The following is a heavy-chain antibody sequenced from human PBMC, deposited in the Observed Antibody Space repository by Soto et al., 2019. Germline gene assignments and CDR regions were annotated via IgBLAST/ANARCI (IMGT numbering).Heavy chain of an antibody. Sequence: QVQLVESGGGVVQPGRSLRLTCAASGFTFSSNGMHWVRQAPGKGLEWVALVAYDGSKTYYGDSVRGRFTISRDNSENTLYLQMNSLRAEDTAVYYCARWVGGSMYDNSGKYGSWGQGTLVTVSS. V-gene: IGHV3-30*03. CDR2: VAYDGSKT. CDR3: ARWVGGSMYDNSGKYGS. J-gene: IGHJ5*02. D-gene: IGHD3-22*01. CDR1: GFTFSSNG.